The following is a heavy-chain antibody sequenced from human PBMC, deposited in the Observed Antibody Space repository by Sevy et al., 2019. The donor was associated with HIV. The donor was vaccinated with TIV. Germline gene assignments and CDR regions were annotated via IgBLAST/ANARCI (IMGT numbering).Heavy chain of an antibody. V-gene: IGHV6-1*01. J-gene: IGHJ3*02. D-gene: IGHD3-22*01. CDR1: GDSVSSNSAA. CDR3: ARDYRGYYDSSGVDAFDI. Sequence: SQTLSLTCAISGDSVSSNSAAWNWIRQSPSRGLEWLGRTYYRSKWYNDYAVSVKSRITINPATSKNQFPLQLNSVTPEDTAVYYCARDYRGYYDSSGVDAFDIWGQRTMVTVSS. CDR2: TYYRSKWYN.